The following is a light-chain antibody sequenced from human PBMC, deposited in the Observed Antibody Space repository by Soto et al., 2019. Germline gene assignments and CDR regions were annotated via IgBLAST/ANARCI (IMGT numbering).Light chain of an antibody. Sequence: EIVLTQSPATLSLSPGERASLSCRASQSVSSYLSWYQQKPGQAPRLLIYDASTRATGIPARFSGSASGTEFTLTISSLQSEDSAVYYCQQYNQWPLTFGGGTKVDIK. J-gene: IGKJ4*01. CDR3: QQYNQWPLT. CDR2: DAS. V-gene: IGKV3-15*01. CDR1: QSVSSY.